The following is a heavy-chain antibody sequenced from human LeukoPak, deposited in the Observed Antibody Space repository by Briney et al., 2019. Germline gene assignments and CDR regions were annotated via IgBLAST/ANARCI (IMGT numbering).Heavy chain of an antibody. V-gene: IGHV3-33*01. Sequence: GGSLRLSCAASGFTFSSYGMHWVRQAPGKGLEWVAVIWYDGSNKYYADSVKGRFTISRDNSKNTLYLQMNSLRAKDTAVYYCARPNYCSGGSCYNYFDYWGQGTLVTVSS. J-gene: IGHJ4*02. CDR1: GFTFSSYG. CDR3: ARPNYCSGGSCYNYFDY. D-gene: IGHD2-15*01. CDR2: IWYDGSNK.